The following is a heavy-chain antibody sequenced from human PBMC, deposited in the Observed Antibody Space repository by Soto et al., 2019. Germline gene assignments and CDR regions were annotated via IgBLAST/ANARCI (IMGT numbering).Heavy chain of an antibody. Sequence: ASVKVSCKASGYTFTSYGISWVRQAPGQGLEWMGWISAYNGNTNYAQKLQGRVTMTTDTSTSTAYMELRSLRSDDTAVYYCARDLGTGYIAVVTAPDYWGQGTLVTVSS. CDR1: GYTFTSYG. CDR3: ARDLGTGYIAVVTAPDY. CDR2: ISAYNGNT. J-gene: IGHJ4*02. V-gene: IGHV1-18*04. D-gene: IGHD2-21*02.